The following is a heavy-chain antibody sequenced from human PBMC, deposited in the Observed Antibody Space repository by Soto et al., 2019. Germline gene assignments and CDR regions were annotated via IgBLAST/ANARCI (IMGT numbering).Heavy chain of an antibody. J-gene: IGHJ4*02. D-gene: IGHD3-3*01. V-gene: IGHV1-8*01. Sequence: QVQLVQSGAEVKKPGASVKVSCKASGYTFTSYDINWVRQATGQGLEWMGWMNPNSGNTGYAQKFQGRVTMTRNISISTAYMELSSLRSEDTAVYYCARGMYYDFWSGYPQPFDYWGQGTLVAGSS. CDR3: ARGMYYDFWSGYPQPFDY. CDR2: MNPNSGNT. CDR1: GYTFTSYD.